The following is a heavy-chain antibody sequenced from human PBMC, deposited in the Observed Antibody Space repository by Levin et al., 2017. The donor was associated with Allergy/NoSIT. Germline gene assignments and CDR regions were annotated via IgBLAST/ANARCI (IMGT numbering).Heavy chain of an antibody. CDR3: ARDRSRAEDAFDI. Sequence: VASVKVSCKASGYTFTGYYMHWVRQAPGQGLEWMGRINPNSGGTNYAQKFQGRVTMTRDTSISTAYMELSRLRSDDTAVYYCARDRSRAEDAFDIWGQGTMVTVSS. V-gene: IGHV1-2*06. CDR2: INPNSGGT. CDR1: GYTFTGYY. J-gene: IGHJ3*02.